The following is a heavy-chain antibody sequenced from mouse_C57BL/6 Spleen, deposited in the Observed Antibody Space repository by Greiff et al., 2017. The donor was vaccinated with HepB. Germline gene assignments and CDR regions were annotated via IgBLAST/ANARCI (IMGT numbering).Heavy chain of an antibody. CDR1: GYAFSSYW. J-gene: IGHJ3*01. D-gene: IGHD1-1*02. V-gene: IGHV1-80*01. CDR2: IYPGDGDT. CDR3: ARPPHFYGSGGFAY. Sequence: QVQLKQPGTELVKPGASVKISCKASGYAFSSYWMNWVKQRPGKGLEWIGQIYPGDGDTNYNGKFKGKATLTADKSSSTAYMQLSSLTSEDSAVYFCARPPHFYGSGGFAYWGQGTLVTVSA.